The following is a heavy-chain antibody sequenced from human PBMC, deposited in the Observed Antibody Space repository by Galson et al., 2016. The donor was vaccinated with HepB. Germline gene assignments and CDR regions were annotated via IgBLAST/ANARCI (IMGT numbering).Heavy chain of an antibody. CDR1: GFSFSNSG. CDR3: GKQGGFDY. Sequence: SLRLSCAASGFSFSNSGMSWVRQAPGRGLEWVSGITRRGDATHYADFVKGRFTISRDNSKNTLYLYMNNLTAGDTAIYYCGKQGGFDYWGQGALVTVSS. D-gene: IGHD3-16*01. J-gene: IGHJ4*02. V-gene: IGHV3-23*01. CDR2: ITRRGDAT.